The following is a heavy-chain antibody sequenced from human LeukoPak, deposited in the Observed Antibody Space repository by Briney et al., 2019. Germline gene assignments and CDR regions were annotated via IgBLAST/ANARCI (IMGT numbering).Heavy chain of an antibody. J-gene: IGHJ4*02. CDR2: INPSGDST. CDR3: ARDGRAGVYYFDY. Sequence: SVTLSCKASGYTFTSYYMHWARHPRRQGLEWMGIINPSGDSTIYAQMLQRRLTMPRHTSTSTVYMEVKPLRSGDAAVYLCARDGRAGVYYFDYWGQGTLVSVSS. V-gene: IGHV1-46*01. D-gene: IGHD2-8*01. CDR1: GYTFTSYY.